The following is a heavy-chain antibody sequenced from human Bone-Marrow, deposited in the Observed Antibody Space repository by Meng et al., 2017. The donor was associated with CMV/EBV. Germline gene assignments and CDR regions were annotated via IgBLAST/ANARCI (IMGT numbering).Heavy chain of an antibody. V-gene: IGHV3-74*01. CDR2: IDYDGSSA. D-gene: IGHD6-6*01. J-gene: IGHJ6*02. CDR3: ARDRSSSSSSPYYYYGMDV. CDR1: GFTFSDYW. Sequence: GESLKISCAASGFTFSDYWMHWVRQAPGKGLVWVSRIDYDGSSATYADSVKGRFTISRDNAKNTLYLQMNSLRAEDTAVYYCARDRSSSSSSPYYYYGMDVWGQGTTVTVSS.